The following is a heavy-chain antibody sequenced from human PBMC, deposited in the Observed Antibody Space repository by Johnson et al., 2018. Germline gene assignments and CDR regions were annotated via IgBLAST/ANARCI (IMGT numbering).Heavy chain of an antibody. CDR1: GFTFSGYA. V-gene: IGHV3-23*04. J-gene: IGHJ4*02. D-gene: IGHD5-18*01. CDR2: ISGSGAST. CDR3: AKGTRGYTSYYFDI. Sequence: VQLVQSGGGLVQPGGSLRLSCAASGFTFSGYAMSWVRQAPGKGLEWVSGISGSGASTYYADSVKGRFIISRDNSKNTVYLDMNSLRAEDTAVFYCAKGTRGYTSYYFDIWGQGALVTVSS.